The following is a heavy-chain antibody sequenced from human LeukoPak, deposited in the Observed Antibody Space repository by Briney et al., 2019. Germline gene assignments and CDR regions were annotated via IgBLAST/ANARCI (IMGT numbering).Heavy chain of an antibody. CDR2: ISSSSSYI. J-gene: IGHJ5*02. CDR3: ARDLGDLAYCGGACYPGWFAP. D-gene: IGHD2-21*02. CDR1: GFTFSSYT. V-gene: IGHV3-21*01. Sequence: GGSLRLSCAASGFTFSSYTMNWVRQAPGAGLEWVSSISSSSSYIYYADSVKGRFTISRDNAKNSLYLQMNSLRAEDTAVYYCARDLGDLAYCGGACYPGWFAPWGRGPLVTVSS.